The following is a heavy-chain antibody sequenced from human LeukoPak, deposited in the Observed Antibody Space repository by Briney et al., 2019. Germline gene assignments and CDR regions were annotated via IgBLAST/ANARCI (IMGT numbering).Heavy chain of an antibody. V-gene: IGHV1-2*02. CDR2: INPNSGGT. CDR1: GYTFTGYY. Sequence: ASVKVSCKASGYTFTGYYMHWVRQAPGQGLEWMGWINPNSGGTNYAQKFQGRVTMTRDTSTSTVYMELSSLRSEDTAVYYCAIYCSSTSCYEDYWGQGTLVTVSS. D-gene: IGHD2-2*01. J-gene: IGHJ4*02. CDR3: AIYCSSTSCYEDY.